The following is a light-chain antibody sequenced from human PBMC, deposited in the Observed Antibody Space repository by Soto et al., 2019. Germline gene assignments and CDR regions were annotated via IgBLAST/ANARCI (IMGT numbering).Light chain of an antibody. CDR2: EVS. CDR1: SSDVGGYNY. Sequence: QSALTQPASVSGSPGQSITISCTGTSSDVGGYNYVSWYQQHPGKAPKLMIYEVSNRPSGVSNRFSGSKSGNTASLTISGRQDEDEADDYYCCYTSSSTPVVFGGGTKLTVL. J-gene: IGLJ2*01. CDR3: CCYTSSSTPVV. V-gene: IGLV2-14*01.